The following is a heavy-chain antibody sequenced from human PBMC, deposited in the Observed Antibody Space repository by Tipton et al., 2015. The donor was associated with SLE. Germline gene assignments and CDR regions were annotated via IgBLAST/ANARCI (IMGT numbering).Heavy chain of an antibody. J-gene: IGHJ5*02. V-gene: IGHV4-38-2*02. Sequence: TLSLTCAVSGYSINSGYYWGWIRQSPGKGLEWIGSLYHSGTTCYNPSLKSRVTISVDTSKNQFSLKLSSVTAADTAVYYCARDWSDYSGSGTAYNWFDPWGQGTLVTVSS. CDR2: LYHSGTT. CDR1: GYSINSGYY. CDR3: ARDWSDYSGSGTAYNWFDP. D-gene: IGHD3-10*01.